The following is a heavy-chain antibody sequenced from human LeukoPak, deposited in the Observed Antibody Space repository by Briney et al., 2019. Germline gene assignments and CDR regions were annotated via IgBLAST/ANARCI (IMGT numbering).Heavy chain of an antibody. V-gene: IGHV1-46*01. CDR1: GYTFTRYY. D-gene: IGHD6-19*01. Sequence: GASVKVSCKASGYTFTRYYMHWVRQAPGQGLEWMGISNPSGGTTSYAQKFQGRVTMTRDTSTSTVCMEMSSLRPEDTAVYYCAKGGSGWYFDYWGQGTLVTVSS. CDR2: SNPSGGTT. CDR3: AKGGSGWYFDY. J-gene: IGHJ4*02.